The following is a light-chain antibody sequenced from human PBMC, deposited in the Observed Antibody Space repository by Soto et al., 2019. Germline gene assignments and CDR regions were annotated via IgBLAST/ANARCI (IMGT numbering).Light chain of an antibody. CDR3: QQRYNWPNT. CDR2: DAS. Sequence: EIVLTQSPATLSLSPGERATLSCRTSQSVGTYLAWYQHNPGQAPRLLIYDASNRATGIPARFSGSGSGTAFTLTISSPEPEDFAVYYCQQRYNWPNTVGQGTKLEIK. J-gene: IGKJ2*01. CDR1: QSVGTY. V-gene: IGKV3-11*01.